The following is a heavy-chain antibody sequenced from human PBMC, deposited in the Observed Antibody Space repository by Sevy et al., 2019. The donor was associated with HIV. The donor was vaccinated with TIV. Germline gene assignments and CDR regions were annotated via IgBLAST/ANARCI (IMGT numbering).Heavy chain of an antibody. CDR2: ISYDGSNK. J-gene: IGHJ4*02. CDR1: GFTFSSYA. V-gene: IGHV3-30-3*01. Sequence: GGSLRLSCAASGFTFSSYAMHWVRQAPGKGLGWVAVISYDGSNKYYADSVKGRFTISRDNSKNTLYLQMNSLRAEDTAVYYCARDFSSIFLEWLSAFDYWGQGTLVTVSS. CDR3: ARDFSSIFLEWLSAFDY. D-gene: IGHD3-3*01.